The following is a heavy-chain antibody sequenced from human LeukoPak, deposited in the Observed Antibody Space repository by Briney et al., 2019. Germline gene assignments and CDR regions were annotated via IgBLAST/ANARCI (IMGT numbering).Heavy chain of an antibody. J-gene: IGHJ3*02. V-gene: IGHV4-39*07. CDR1: GGSISSSSYY. Sequence: SETLSLTCTVSGGSISSSSYYWGWVRQPPGKGLEWIGEIYHSGSTNYNPSLKSRVTISVDKSKNQFSLKLSSVTAADTAVYYCARLLRYFAFDIWGQGTMVTVSS. D-gene: IGHD3-9*01. CDR3: ARLLRYFAFDI. CDR2: IYHSGST.